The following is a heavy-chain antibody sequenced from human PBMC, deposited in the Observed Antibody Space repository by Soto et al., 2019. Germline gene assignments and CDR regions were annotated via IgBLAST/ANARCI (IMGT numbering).Heavy chain of an antibody. V-gene: IGHV1-2*02. CDR2: INPNSGGT. J-gene: IGHJ4*02. Sequence: VQLVQSGAEGKKPGASVKVSYKASGYTFTGYYLHWVRQAPGQGLEWMGWINPNSGGTKYAKNLQGRVAMTRDMSISAAYMELSRLRSDDTAVYYCATEIVTNDFGDYVSQAWGQGTLVTVSS. D-gene: IGHD4-17*01. CDR1: GYTFTGYY. CDR3: ATEIVTNDFGDYVSQA.